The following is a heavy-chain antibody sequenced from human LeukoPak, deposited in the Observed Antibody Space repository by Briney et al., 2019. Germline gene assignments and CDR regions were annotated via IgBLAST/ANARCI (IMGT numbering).Heavy chain of an antibody. CDR2: IYTSGST. J-gene: IGHJ4*02. D-gene: IGHD3-22*01. CDR1: GGSISSYY. CDR3: ARGPHTYYYDSSGYSSHYYFDY. V-gene: IGHV4-4*07. Sequence: SETPSLTCTVSGGSISSYYWSWIRQPAGKGLEWIGRIYTSGSTNYNPSLKSRVTMSVDTSKNQFSLKLSSVTAADTAVYYYARGPHTYYYDSSGYSSHYYFDYWGQGTLVTVSS.